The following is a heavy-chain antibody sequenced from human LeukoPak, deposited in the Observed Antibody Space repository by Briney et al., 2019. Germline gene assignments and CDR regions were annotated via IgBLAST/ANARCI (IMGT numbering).Heavy chain of an antibody. CDR2: ISSSGTTI. Sequence: PGGSLRLSCAASGFTFSSYEMNWVRQAPGKGLEWISYISSSGTTIYYADSVRGRFTISRDNSSNSLFLQMNSLRAEDTAVYYCARIPDDFWSGYHNFWGQGTLVTVSS. CDR3: ARIPDDFWSGYHNF. V-gene: IGHV3-48*03. D-gene: IGHD3-3*01. J-gene: IGHJ4*02. CDR1: GFTFSSYE.